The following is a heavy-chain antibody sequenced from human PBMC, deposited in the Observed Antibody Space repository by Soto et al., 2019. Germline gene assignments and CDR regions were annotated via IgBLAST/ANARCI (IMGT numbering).Heavy chain of an antibody. D-gene: IGHD3-16*02. Sequence: QVQLVQSGAEVKKPGSSVKVSCKASGGTFSSYAISWVRQAPGQGLAWMGGIIPIFGTANYAQKFQGRVTITTDESTSTAYMELSSLRSEDTAVYYCARGPTHYDYVWGRYRYASFDYWGQGTLVTVSS. CDR2: IIPIFGTA. CDR3: ARGPTHYDYVWGRYRYASFDY. CDR1: GGTFSSYA. V-gene: IGHV1-69*01. J-gene: IGHJ4*02.